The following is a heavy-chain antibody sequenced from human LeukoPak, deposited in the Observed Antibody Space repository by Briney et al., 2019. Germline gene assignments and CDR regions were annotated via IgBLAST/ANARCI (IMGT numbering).Heavy chain of an antibody. CDR1: GGSISSGSYY. D-gene: IGHD2-2*01. Sequence: SETLSLTCTVSGGSISSGSYYWGWIRQPGGKGLEWIGRIYASGSTNYNPSLKSRVTISVDTSKNQFSLKLSSVTAADTAVYYCARDFEGYCSSTSCLRSDAFDIWGQGTMVTVSS. CDR2: IYASGST. CDR3: ARDFEGYCSSTSCLRSDAFDI. J-gene: IGHJ3*02. V-gene: IGHV4-61*02.